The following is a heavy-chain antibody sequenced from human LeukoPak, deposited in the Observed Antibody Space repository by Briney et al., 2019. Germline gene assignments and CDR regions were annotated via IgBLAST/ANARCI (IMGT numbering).Heavy chain of an antibody. Sequence: PSETLSLTCTVSGGSISSGGYYWSWIRQHPGKGLEWIGYIYCSGSTYYNPSLKSRVTISVDTSKNQFSLKLSSVTAADTAVYYCARDRLRGSSSSNWFDPWGQGTLVTVSS. D-gene: IGHD6-6*01. CDR1: GGSISSGGYY. V-gene: IGHV4-31*03. CDR3: ARDRLRGSSSSNWFDP. J-gene: IGHJ5*02. CDR2: IYCSGST.